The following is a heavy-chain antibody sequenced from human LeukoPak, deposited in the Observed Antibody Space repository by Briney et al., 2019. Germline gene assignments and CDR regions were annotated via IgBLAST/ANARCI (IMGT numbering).Heavy chain of an antibody. CDR2: IYYSGST. CDR1: GGSVSSGSYY. D-gene: IGHD1-26*01. CDR3: ARDGRFPPEVLPRYFDY. J-gene: IGHJ4*02. V-gene: IGHV4-39*07. Sequence: PSETLSLTCTVSGGSVSSGSYYWGWIRQPPGKGLERIGNIYYSGSTYYNPSLKSRVTISVETSKNQFSLKLSSVTAADTAVYYCARDGRFPPEVLPRYFDYWGQGTLVTVSS.